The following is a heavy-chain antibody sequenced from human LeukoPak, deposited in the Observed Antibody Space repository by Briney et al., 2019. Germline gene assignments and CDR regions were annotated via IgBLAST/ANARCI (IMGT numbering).Heavy chain of an antibody. D-gene: IGHD6-13*01. V-gene: IGHV4-39*01. CDR3: ARLSSSPNYYFDY. Sequence: PSETLSLTCTVSGGSLSSSSYYWGWIRQPPGKGLEWIGSIYYSGSTYYNPSLKSRVTISVDTSKNQFSLKLSSVTAADTAVYYCARLSSSPNYYFDYWGQGTLVTVSS. CDR1: GGSLSSSSYY. CDR2: IYYSGST. J-gene: IGHJ4*02.